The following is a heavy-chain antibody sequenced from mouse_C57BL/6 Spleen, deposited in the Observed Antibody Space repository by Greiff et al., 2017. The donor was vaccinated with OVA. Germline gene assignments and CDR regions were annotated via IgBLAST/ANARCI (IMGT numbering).Heavy chain of an antibody. Sequence: EVNLVESGGGLVKPGGSLKLSCAASGFTFSSYAMSWVRQTPEKRLEWVATISDGGSYTYYPDNVKGRFTISRDNAKNNLYLQMSHLKSEDTAMYYCARGGSNYFDYWGQGTTLTVSS. CDR3: ARGGSNYFDY. CDR1: GFTFSSYA. V-gene: IGHV5-4*03. D-gene: IGHD5-1*01. CDR2: ISDGGSYT. J-gene: IGHJ2*01.